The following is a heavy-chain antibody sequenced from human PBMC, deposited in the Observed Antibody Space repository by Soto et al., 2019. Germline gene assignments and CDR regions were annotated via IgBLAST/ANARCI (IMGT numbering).Heavy chain of an antibody. CDR3: ARESAGSGRNNWFDP. J-gene: IGHJ5*02. Sequence: QVPLQESGPRLVKPSETLSLTCTVSGGSISSYYCSWVRQPPGKGLEWIGYIYYTGSTYYNPYLKSRVTMSIDTSSSQLLLQLNSATAADTAVYYCARESAGSGRNNWFDPWGQGTLVTVSS. CDR2: IYYTGST. CDR1: GGSISSYY. V-gene: IGHV4-59*01. D-gene: IGHD3-10*01.